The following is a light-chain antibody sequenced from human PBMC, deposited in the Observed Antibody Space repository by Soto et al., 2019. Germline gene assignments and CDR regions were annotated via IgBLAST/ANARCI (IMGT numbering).Light chain of an antibody. V-gene: IGLV2-11*01. Sequence: QSVLTQPRSVSGSPGQSVTISCTGTSSDVGAYNYVSWYQQHPGKAPKLMIYDVSKRPSGVPDRFSGSKSGNTASLTVSGLQAEDEADYYCSSYAGSNNYVFGTGTKLTVL. CDR1: SSDVGAYNY. CDR2: DVS. CDR3: SSYAGSNNYV. J-gene: IGLJ1*01.